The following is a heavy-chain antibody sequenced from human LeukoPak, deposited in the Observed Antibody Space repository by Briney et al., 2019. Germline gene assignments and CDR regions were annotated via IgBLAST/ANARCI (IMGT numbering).Heavy chain of an antibody. CDR2: ISYNGSNK. CDR1: GFTFSSYG. V-gene: IGHV3-30*18. CDR3: AKDRPLYGMDV. J-gene: IGHJ6*02. Sequence: GGSLRLSCAASGFTFSSYGMHWVRQAPGKGLEWVAVISYNGSNKYYADSVKGRFTISRDNSKNTLYLQMNSLRAKDTAVYYCAKDRPLYGMDVWGQGTTVTVSS.